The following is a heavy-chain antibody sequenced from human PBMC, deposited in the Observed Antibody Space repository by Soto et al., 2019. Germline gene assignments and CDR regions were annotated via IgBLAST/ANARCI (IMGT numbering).Heavy chain of an antibody. V-gene: IGHV4-59*01. Sequence: SETLSLTCTVSGDSISTFYWGWMRQSPGKELERIGYVYYTGSTNYNPSLTSRVTISVDRSKNQFSLKLTSANAADTAVYYCARGRTVRNYADDSSDYFYFFDYWGQGTQVTVSS. D-gene: IGHD3-22*01. CDR3: ARGRTVRNYADDSSDYFYFFDY. CDR2: VYYTGST. CDR1: GDSISTFY. J-gene: IGHJ4*02.